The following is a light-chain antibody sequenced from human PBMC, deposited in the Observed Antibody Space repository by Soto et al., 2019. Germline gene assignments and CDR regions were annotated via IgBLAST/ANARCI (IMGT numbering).Light chain of an antibody. CDR2: KAS. J-gene: IGKJ2*01. Sequence: DIQMTQSPSTLSASVGDRVTITCRASQSINNWLAWYQQKPGSAPKLLIYKASTLHSGVPSRFSGSGSGTEFTLSVSSLQPDDFATYYYQQYNTYPYTFGQGTKLETK. CDR3: QQYNTYPYT. CDR1: QSINNW. V-gene: IGKV1-5*03.